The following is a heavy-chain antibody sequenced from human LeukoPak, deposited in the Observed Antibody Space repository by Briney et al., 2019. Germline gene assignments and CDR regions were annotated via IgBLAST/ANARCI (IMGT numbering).Heavy chain of an antibody. CDR3: ARMGVAGTLDY. V-gene: IGHV1-18*04. CDR1: GYTFTMYG. J-gene: IGHJ4*02. Sequence: ASVKVSCKASGYTFTMYGISWVRQAPGQGLEWMGWISAYNGKTNFAQKLQGRVTLTADTSTSTAYMELSSLRSEDTAVYYCARMGVAGTLDYWGQGTLVTVSS. D-gene: IGHD6-19*01. CDR2: ISAYNGKT.